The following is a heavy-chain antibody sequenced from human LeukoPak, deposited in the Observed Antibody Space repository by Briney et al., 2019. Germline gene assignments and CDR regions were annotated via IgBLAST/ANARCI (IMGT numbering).Heavy chain of an antibody. J-gene: IGHJ4*02. CDR1: GFTFSSYS. D-gene: IGHD5-18*01. Sequence: GGSLRLSCAASGFTFSSYSMNWVRQAPGKGLEWVSSISSSSSYIYYADSVKGRFTISRDNAKNSLYLQMNSLRAEDTAVYYCARADWDTAMIDFWGQGTRVTVST. CDR2: ISSSSSYI. CDR3: ARADWDTAMIDF. V-gene: IGHV3-21*01.